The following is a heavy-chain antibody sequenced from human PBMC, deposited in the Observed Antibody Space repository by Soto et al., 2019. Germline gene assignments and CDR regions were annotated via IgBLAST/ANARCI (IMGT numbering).Heavy chain of an antibody. D-gene: IGHD3-10*01. CDR2: ISFDGTNK. CDR1: GFTFSSYG. Sequence: GGSLRPSSAASGFTFSSYGMHWVRQAPGKGLEWVAVISFDGTNKYSADSVRGRFTISRDNSKNTLYLQMNSLRDGDMVVYYYAKDVGVGELWVHWFDLWGQGTLVTVSS. CDR3: AKDVGVGELWVHWFDL. V-gene: IGHV3-30*18. J-gene: IGHJ5*01.